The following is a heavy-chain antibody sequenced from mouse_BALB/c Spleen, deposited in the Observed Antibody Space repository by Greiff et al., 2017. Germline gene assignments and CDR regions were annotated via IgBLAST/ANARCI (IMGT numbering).Heavy chain of an antibody. J-gene: IGHJ4*01. CDR1: GYSITSDYA. CDR2: ISYSGST. CDR3: ARFGKVYAMDY. V-gene: IGHV3-2*02. Sequence: EVKLVESGPGLVKPSQSLSLTCTVTGYSITSDYAWNWIRQFPGNKLEWMGYISYSGSTSYNPSLKSRISITRDTSKNQFFLQLNSVTTEDTATYYCARFGKVYAMDYWGQGTSVTVSS. D-gene: IGHD2-1*01.